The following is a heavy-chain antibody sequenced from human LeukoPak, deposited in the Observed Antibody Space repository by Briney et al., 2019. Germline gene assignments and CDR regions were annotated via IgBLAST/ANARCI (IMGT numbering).Heavy chain of an antibody. CDR1: GFTFNTYG. Sequence: GRSLRLSCAASGFTFNTYGTLWVRQAPGKGLEWVAAISYDGGDKYYADSVKGRFTISRDNAKNSLYLQMHSLRAEDTAVYYCARGYSYGPDYWGQGTLVTVSS. V-gene: IGHV3-30*03. J-gene: IGHJ4*02. D-gene: IGHD5-18*01. CDR2: ISYDGGDK. CDR3: ARGYSYGPDY.